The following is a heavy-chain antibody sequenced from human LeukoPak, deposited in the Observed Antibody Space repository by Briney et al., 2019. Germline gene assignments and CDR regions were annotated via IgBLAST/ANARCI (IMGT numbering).Heavy chain of an antibody. CDR1: GYSFTSYG. D-gene: IGHD5-24*01. CDR3: VTDPYTTRDDYNFEPQGAY. CDR2: MSAYNGKT. V-gene: IGHV1-18*01. J-gene: IGHJ4*02. Sequence: ASVKVSCKASGYSFTSYGFNWVRQAPGQGLEWMGWMSAYNGKTNYAHSLQGRVTVTADTSTSTAYMELRSLRSDDTAVYYCVTDPYTTRDDYNFEPQGAYWGQGTLVTVSS.